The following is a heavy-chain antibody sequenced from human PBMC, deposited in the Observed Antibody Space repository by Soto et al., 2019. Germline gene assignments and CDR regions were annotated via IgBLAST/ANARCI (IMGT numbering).Heavy chain of an antibody. CDR1: GFTFSSYG. J-gene: IGHJ3*02. V-gene: IGHV3-23*01. Sequence: EVQLLESGGGLVQPGGSLRLSCAASGFTFSSYGMTWVRQAPGKGLECVSTISGSGGSTHYPDSVKGRFTISRDNSKNTLYLQMNSLRAEDTAVYYCAKDTYYDIVSGRDAFDIWGQGTMVNVSS. D-gene: IGHD3-9*01. CDR3: AKDTYYDIVSGRDAFDI. CDR2: ISGSGGST.